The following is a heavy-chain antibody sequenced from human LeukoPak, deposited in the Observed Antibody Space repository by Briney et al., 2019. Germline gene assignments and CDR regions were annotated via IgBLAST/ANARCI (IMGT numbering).Heavy chain of an antibody. V-gene: IGHV1-2*02. D-gene: IGHD1-26*01. CDR2: INPNSGGA. CDR3: ARPGALWNFDY. Sequence: ASVTVPCMASRYTFIDYYLHWVRQAPGQGPEWMGWINPNSGGATYAQNFQGRVTMTRDTSISAAYMELNRLTSDDTAVYYCARPGALWNFDYWGPG. CDR1: RYTFIDYY. J-gene: IGHJ4*02.